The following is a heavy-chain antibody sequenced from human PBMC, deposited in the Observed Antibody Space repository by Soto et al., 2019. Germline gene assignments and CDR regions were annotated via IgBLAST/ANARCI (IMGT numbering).Heavy chain of an antibody. CDR1: GGTFSSYA. J-gene: IGHJ5*02. CDR2: IIPIFGTA. D-gene: IGHD4-17*01. V-gene: IGHV1-69*12. Sequence: QVQLVQSGAEVKKPGSSVKVSCKASGGTFSSYAISWVRQAPGQGLEWMGGIIPIFGTANYAQKFQGRVTIXXDXSXXTAYMELSSLRSEDTAVYYCARENYGDYEGGWFDPWGQGTLVTVSS. CDR3: ARENYGDYEGGWFDP.